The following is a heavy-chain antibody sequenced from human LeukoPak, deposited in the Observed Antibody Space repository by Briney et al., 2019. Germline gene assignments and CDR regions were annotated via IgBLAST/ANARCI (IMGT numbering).Heavy chain of an antibody. Sequence: GASVKVSCKASGGTFSSYAISWVRQAPGQGLEWMGRIIPILGIANYAQKFQGRVTITADKSTRTAYMELTRLRSEDTAVSYCARDPYDYGDSSPFDYWGQGTLVTVSS. CDR3: ARDPYDYGDSSPFDY. CDR2: IIPILGIA. V-gene: IGHV1-69*04. D-gene: IGHD4-17*01. J-gene: IGHJ4*02. CDR1: GGTFSSYA.